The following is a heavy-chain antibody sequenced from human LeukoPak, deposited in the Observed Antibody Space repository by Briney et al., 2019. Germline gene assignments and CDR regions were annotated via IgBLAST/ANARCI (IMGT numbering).Heavy chain of an antibody. J-gene: IGHJ5*02. CDR2: ISYDGSNK. V-gene: IGHV3-30-3*01. CDR3: ARDSSSTSARYPLDP. Sequence: PGGSLRLSCAASGFTFSSYAMHWVRQAPGKGLEWVAVISYDGSNKFYADSVKGRFTISRDNSKNTLYLQMNSLRAEDTAVYYCARDSSSTSARYPLDPRGQGTLVTVSS. CDR1: GFTFSSYA. D-gene: IGHD2-2*01.